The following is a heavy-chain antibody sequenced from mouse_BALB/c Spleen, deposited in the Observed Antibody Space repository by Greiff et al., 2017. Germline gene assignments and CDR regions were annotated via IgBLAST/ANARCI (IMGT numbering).Heavy chain of an antibody. CDR1: GFNIKDTY. J-gene: IGHJ2*01. Sequence: EVQLQQSGAELVKPGASVKLSCTASGFNIKDTYMHWVKQRPEQGLEWIGRIDPANGNTKYDPKFQGKATITADTSSNTAYLQLSSLTSEDTAVYYCARWILRSYYFDYWGQGTTLTVSS. CDR2: IDPANGNT. V-gene: IGHV14-3*02. CDR3: ARWILRSYYFDY. D-gene: IGHD1-1*01.